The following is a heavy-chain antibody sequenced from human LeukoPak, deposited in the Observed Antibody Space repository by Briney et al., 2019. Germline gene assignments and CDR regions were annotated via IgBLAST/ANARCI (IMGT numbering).Heavy chain of an antibody. Sequence: GGSLRLSCAASGFTFNNYAMHWVRQAPGKGLEYVSVIGSNGGSTYYADSVKGRFTISRDNSKNTLYLQMGSLRAEDMAEYYCARSNCSTTDCLFNAFDIWGQGTMVTVSS. D-gene: IGHD2-2*01. CDR3: ARSNCSTTDCLFNAFDI. V-gene: IGHV3-64*02. CDR1: GFTFNNYA. J-gene: IGHJ3*02. CDR2: IGSNGGST.